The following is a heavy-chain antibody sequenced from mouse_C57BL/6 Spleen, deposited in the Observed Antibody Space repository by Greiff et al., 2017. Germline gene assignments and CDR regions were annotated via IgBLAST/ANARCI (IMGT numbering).Heavy chain of an antibody. CDR3: ARNYYGSSYHYWYFDV. V-gene: IGHV5-4*01. CDR1: GFTFSSYA. Sequence: EVQVVESGGGLVKPGGSLKLSCAASGFTFSSYAMSWVRQTPEKRLEWVATISDGGSYTYYPDNVKGRFTISRDNAKSNLYLQMSHLKSEDTAMYYCARNYYGSSYHYWYFDVWGTGTTVTVSS. CDR2: ISDGGSYT. D-gene: IGHD1-1*01. J-gene: IGHJ1*03.